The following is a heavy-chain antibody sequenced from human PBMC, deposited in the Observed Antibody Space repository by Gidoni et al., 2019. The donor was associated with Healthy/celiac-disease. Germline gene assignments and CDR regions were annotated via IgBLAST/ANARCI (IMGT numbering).Heavy chain of an antibody. CDR1: GFTVSSNY. D-gene: IGHD3-9*01. CDR2: IYSGGST. CDR3: ARSSRTYYDMFSWFDP. J-gene: IGHJ5*02. V-gene: IGHV3-66*01. Sequence: EVQLVESGGGLVQPGGSLRLSCAASGFTVSSNYMSWVRQAPGKGLEWVSVIYSGGSTYYADSVKGRFTICRDNSKNTLYLQMNSLRAEDTAVYYCARSSRTYYDMFSWFDPWGQGTLVTVSS.